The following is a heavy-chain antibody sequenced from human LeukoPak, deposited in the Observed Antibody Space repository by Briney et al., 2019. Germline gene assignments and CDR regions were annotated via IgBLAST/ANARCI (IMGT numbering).Heavy chain of an antibody. CDR3: AKDLGSGFNSQDY. J-gene: IGHJ4*02. CDR1: GFPFSRHG. Sequence: GGSLRLSCAASGFPFSRHGIHWVRQAPGKGLEGVALISYDGSDKYYTDSVKGRFTISRDNSKNTLNLQMNSLRTEDTAAYYCAKDLGSGFNSQDYWGQGVLVTVSS. D-gene: IGHD3-22*01. V-gene: IGHV3-30*18. CDR2: ISYDGSDK.